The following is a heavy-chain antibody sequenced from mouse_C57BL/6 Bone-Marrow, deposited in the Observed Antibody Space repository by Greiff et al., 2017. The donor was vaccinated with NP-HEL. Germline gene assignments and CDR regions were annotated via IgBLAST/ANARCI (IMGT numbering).Heavy chain of an antibody. CDR3: AITTVVAYYAMGY. J-gene: IGHJ4*01. CDR1: GFTFTDYY. V-gene: IGHV7-3*01. Sequence: DVMLVESGGGLVQPGGSLSLSCAASGFTFTDYYMSWVRQPPGKALEWLGFIRNKANGYTTEYSASVKGRFTISRDNSQSILYLQMNALRAEDSATYYGAITTVVAYYAMGYWGQGASVTVSS. CDR2: IRNKANGYTT. D-gene: IGHD1-1*01.